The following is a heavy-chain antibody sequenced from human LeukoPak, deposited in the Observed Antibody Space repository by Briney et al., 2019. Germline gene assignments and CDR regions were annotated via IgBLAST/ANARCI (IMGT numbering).Heavy chain of an antibody. V-gene: IGHV1-46*01. D-gene: IGHD1-26*01. Sequence: ASVKVSCKASGYTFTSYYMHWVRQAPGQGLEWMGIINPSGGSTSYAQKFQGRVTMTRDTSTSTVYMELSSLRSEDTAVYYCARDPPIITDSGSYPGYYFDYWGQGTLVTVSS. CDR1: GYTFTSYY. CDR3: ARDPPIITDSGSYPGYYFDY. J-gene: IGHJ4*02. CDR2: INPSGGST.